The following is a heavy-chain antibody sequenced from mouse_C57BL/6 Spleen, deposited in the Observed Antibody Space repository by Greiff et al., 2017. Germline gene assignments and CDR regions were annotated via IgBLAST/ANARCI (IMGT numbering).Heavy chain of an antibody. V-gene: IGHV3-6*01. J-gene: IGHJ2*01. CDR1: GYSITSGYY. CDR3: ARGQGYFDY. CDR2: ISYDGSN. Sequence: EVKVEESGPGLVKPSQSLSLTCSVTGYSITSGYYWNWIRQFPGNKLEWMGYISYDGSNNYNPSLKNRISITRDTSKNQFFLKLNSVTTEDTATYYCARGQGYFDYWGQGTTLTVSS.